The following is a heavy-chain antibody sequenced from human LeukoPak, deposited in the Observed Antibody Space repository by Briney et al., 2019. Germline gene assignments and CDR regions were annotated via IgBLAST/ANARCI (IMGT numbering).Heavy chain of an antibody. CDR2: ISSSGSTI. J-gene: IGHJ6*02. V-gene: IGHV3-11*01. CDR1: GFTFSDYY. CDR3: ARDSSSWYYYYYGMDV. Sequence: KTGGSLRLSCAASGFTFSDYYMSWIRQAPGKGLEWVSYISSSGSTIYYADSVKGRFTISRDNAKNSPYLQMNSLRAEDTAVYYCARDSSSWYYYYYGMDVWGQGTTVTVSS. D-gene: IGHD6-13*01.